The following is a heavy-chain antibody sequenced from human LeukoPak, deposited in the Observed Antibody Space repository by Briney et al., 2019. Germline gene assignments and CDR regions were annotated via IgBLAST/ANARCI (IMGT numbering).Heavy chain of an antibody. V-gene: IGHV1-24*01. CDR3: ATDRYGYSSTYGY. CDR2: FYPEDGET. Sequence: ASVKVSCKVSGYTLTELSMHWVRQAPGKGLEWMGGFYPEDGETIYAQKFQGRVTMTEHTSTDTAYMELSSLRSEDPAVYYCATDRYGYSSTYGYWGQGTLVTVSS. CDR1: GYTLTELS. D-gene: IGHD5-18*01. J-gene: IGHJ4*02.